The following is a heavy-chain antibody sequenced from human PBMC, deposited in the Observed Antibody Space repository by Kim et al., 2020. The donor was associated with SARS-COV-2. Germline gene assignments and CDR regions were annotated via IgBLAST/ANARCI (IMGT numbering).Heavy chain of an antibody. Sequence: THYAESGKGRFSTSRDNAKNLLYLPMNNLRDDDTAVYYCAREWNWSPDYWGQGTLVTVSS. V-gene: IGHV3-48*02. CDR3: AREWNWSPDY. J-gene: IGHJ4*02. D-gene: IGHD1-7*01. CDR2: T.